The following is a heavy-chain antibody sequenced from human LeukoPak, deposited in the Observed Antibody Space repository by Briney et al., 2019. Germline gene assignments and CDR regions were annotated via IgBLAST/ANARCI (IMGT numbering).Heavy chain of an antibody. Sequence: ASVKVSCKASGYTFTSYGISWVRQAPGQGLEWMGWISAYNGNTNYAQKLQGRVTMTTDTSTSTAYMELRSLRSDDTAVYYCAIDSASVLRFLEWLSYYYYGMDVWGQGTTVTVSS. D-gene: IGHD3-3*01. CDR2: ISAYNGNT. CDR1: GYTFTSYG. CDR3: AIDSASVLRFLEWLSYYYYGMDV. J-gene: IGHJ6*02. V-gene: IGHV1-18*01.